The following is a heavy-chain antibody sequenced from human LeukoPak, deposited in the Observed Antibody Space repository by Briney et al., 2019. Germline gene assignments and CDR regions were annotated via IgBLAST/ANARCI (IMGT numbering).Heavy chain of an antibody. V-gene: IGHV3-7*01. CDR2: IKQDGSEK. CDR3: ASDCSSTSCYTYRFDY. D-gene: IGHD2-2*02. CDR1: GFTFSSYW. J-gene: IGHJ4*02. Sequence: GGSLRLXCAASGFTFSSYWMSWGRQAPGKGLEWVANIKQDGSEKYYVDSVKGRFTISRDNAKNSLYLQMNSLRAEDTAVYYCASDCSSTSCYTYRFDYWGQGTLVTVSS.